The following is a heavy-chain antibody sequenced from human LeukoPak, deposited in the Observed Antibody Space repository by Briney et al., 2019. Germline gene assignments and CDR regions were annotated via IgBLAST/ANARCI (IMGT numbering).Heavy chain of an antibody. D-gene: IGHD5-18*01. CDR1: GGSFSGYY. J-gene: IGHJ5*02. V-gene: IGHV4-34*01. CDR2: INHSGST. Sequence: SETLSLTCAVYGGSFSGYYWSWIRQPPGKGLEWIGEINHSGSTNYNPSLKSRVTISVDTSKNQFSLKLSSVTAADTAVYYCARGVQLWLNWFDPWGQGTLITVSS. CDR3: ARGVQLWLNWFDP.